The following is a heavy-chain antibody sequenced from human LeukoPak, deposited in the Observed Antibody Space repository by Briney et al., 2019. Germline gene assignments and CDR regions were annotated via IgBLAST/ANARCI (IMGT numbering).Heavy chain of an antibody. V-gene: IGHV4-61*08. CDR2: IYYTGST. CDR1: GGSISSDGYS. J-gene: IGHJ4*02. D-gene: IGHD6-19*01. Sequence: SETLSLTCTVSGGSISSDGYSWNWIRQHPGKGLEWIGYIYYTGSTNYNPSLKSRVTISVDTSKNQFSLNLSSVTAADTAVYYCATTENSSGWFAYWGQGTLVTVSS. CDR3: ATTENSSGWFAY.